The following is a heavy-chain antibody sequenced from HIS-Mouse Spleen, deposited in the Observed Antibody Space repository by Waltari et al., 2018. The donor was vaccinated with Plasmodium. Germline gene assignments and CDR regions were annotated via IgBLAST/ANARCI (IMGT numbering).Heavy chain of an antibody. D-gene: IGHD2-8*01. CDR1: GFTFSSYG. CDR3: AKVAQGTRDAFDI. CDR2: IWDDGSNK. Sequence: QVQLVESGGGVVQPGRSLRLSCAASGFTFSSYGMHWVRRAPGKGLGWVAVIWDDGSNKYYADSVKGRFTISRDKSKNTLYLQMNSLRGEDTAVYYCAKVAQGTRDAFDIWGQGTMVTVSS. V-gene: IGHV3-33*03. J-gene: IGHJ3*02.